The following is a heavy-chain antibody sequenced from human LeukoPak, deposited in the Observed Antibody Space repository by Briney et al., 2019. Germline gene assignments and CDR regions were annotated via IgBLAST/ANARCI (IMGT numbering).Heavy chain of an antibody. Sequence: TPSETLSLTCAVYGGSFSDYYWGWIRQPPGKGLEWIGSIYYSGSTYYNPSLKSRVTISVDTSKNQFSLKLSSVTAADTAVYYCARRRAFDYWGQGTLVTVSS. V-gene: IGHV4-39*01. CDR1: GGSFSDYY. CDR3: ARRRAFDY. CDR2: IYYSGST. J-gene: IGHJ4*02.